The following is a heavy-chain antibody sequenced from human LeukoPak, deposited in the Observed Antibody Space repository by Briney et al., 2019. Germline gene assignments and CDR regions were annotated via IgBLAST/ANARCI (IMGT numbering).Heavy chain of an antibody. J-gene: IGHJ4*02. Sequence: SETLSLTCTVSGGSIGSYYWGWIRQSPGKRLEWIGYIYDSGSTNYNPSLKSRVTMSVDTSKNQFSLKLNSVTAADTAVYYCARHGGGWSFDYWGREPWSPSPQ. CDR2: IYDSGST. CDR3: ARHGGGWSFDY. CDR1: GGSIGSYY. D-gene: IGHD6-19*01. V-gene: IGHV4-59*01.